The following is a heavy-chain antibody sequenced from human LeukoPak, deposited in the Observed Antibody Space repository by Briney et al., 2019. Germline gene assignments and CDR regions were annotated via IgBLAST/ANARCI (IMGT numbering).Heavy chain of an antibody. CDR3: ARRSRDYGVGVAG. D-gene: IGHD4-17*01. Sequence: PSETLSLTCAVSGGSISSGGYYWSWIRQPPGKGLEWIGYIYHSGSTYYNPSLKSRVTISVDRSKNQFSLKLSSVTAADTAVYYCARRSRDYGVGVAGWGQGTLVTVSS. V-gene: IGHV4-30-2*01. J-gene: IGHJ4*02. CDR2: IYHSGST. CDR1: GGSISSGGYY.